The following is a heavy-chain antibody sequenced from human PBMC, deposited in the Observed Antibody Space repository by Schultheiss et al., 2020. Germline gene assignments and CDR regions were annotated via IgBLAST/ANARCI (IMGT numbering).Heavy chain of an antibody. CDR2: INHSGST. Sequence: SETLSLTCTVSGGSISGSGCYWGWIRQSPGKGLEWIGEINHSGSTNYNPSLKSRVTISVDTSKNQFSLRLSSVTAADTAVYYCARGGRLGYFQHWGQGTLVTVAS. D-gene: IGHD3-16*01. V-gene: IGHV4-39*07. CDR3: ARGGRLGYFQH. CDR1: GGSISGSGCY. J-gene: IGHJ1*01.